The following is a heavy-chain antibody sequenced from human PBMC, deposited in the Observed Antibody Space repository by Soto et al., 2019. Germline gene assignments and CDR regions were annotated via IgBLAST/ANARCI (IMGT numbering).Heavy chain of an antibody. V-gene: IGHV1-18*01. CDR3: ARDVWGITIFGVVTPFDP. D-gene: IGHD3-3*01. CDR1: GYTFTSYG. J-gene: IGHJ5*02. Sequence: SVKVSCKASGYTFTSYGISWVRQAPGQGLEWMGWISAYNGNTNYAQKLQGRVTMTTDTSTSTAYIELRSLRSDDTAVYYCARDVWGITIFGVVTPFDPWGQGTLVTVSS. CDR2: ISAYNGNT.